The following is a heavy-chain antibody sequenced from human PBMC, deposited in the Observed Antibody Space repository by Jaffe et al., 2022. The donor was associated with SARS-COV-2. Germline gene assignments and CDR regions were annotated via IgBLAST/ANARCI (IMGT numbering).Heavy chain of an antibody. J-gene: IGHJ4*02. CDR3: ARDSHPSYYGSGSYLDGFDY. Sequence: EVQLVESGGGLVQPGGSLRLSCAASGFTFSSYWMSWVRQAPGKGLEWVANIKQDGSEKYYVDSVKGRFTISRDNAKNSLYLQMNSLRAEDTAVYYCARDSHPSYYGSGSYLDGFDYWGQGTLVTVSS. CDR2: IKQDGSEK. D-gene: IGHD3-10*01. V-gene: IGHV3-7*01. CDR1: GFTFSSYW.